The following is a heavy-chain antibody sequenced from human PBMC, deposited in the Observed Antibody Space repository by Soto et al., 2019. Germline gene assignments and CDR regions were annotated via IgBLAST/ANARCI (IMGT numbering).Heavy chain of an antibody. V-gene: IGHV4-34*01. J-gene: IGHJ4*02. CDR3: ARERRETTVTLDY. D-gene: IGHD4-17*01. CDR2: INHSGST. Sequence: QVQLQQWGAGLLKPSETLSLTCAVYGGSFSGYYWSWIRQPPGKGLEWIGEINHSGSTNYNPSLKSRVTISVDTSKNQFSLKLSSVTAADTAVYSCARERRETTVTLDYWGQGTLVTVSS. CDR1: GGSFSGYY.